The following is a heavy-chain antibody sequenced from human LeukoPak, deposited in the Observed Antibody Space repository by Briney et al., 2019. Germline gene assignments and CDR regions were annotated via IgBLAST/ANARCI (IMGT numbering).Heavy chain of an antibody. Sequence: ASVTDSCKAPGYTCTSYYKGWGGHVAGHGIEKMRWINPNSGGTNYAQKFQGSVTMTRDTSISTADMELSRLRSDDTAVYYCASPYHYNWLDPWGQGTVVTVSS. V-gene: IGHV1-2*02. CDR2: INPNSGGT. J-gene: IGHJ5*02. D-gene: IGHD2-21*01. CDR1: GYTCTSYY. CDR3: ASPYHYNWLDP.